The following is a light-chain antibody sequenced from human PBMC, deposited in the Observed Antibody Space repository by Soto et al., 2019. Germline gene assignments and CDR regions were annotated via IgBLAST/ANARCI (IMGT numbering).Light chain of an antibody. V-gene: IGKV3-20*01. Sequence: EIVLTQSPGTLSLSPGERATLSCRASQSVSSSYLAWYQQKPGQAPRLLIYGASSRATGIPDRFSGSGSGTDFTLTISRLESEDFAVYYCQQYDNSPQVTFGQGTRLEIK. CDR3: QQYDNSPQVT. CDR2: GAS. CDR1: QSVSSSY. J-gene: IGKJ5*01.